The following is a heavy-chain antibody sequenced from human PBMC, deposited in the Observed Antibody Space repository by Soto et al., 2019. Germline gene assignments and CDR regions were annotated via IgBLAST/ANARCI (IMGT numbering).Heavy chain of an antibody. CDR2: IWYDGSNK. J-gene: IGHJ4*02. V-gene: IGHV3-33*01. CDR1: GFTFSSYG. D-gene: IGHD1-26*01. Sequence: HPGGSLRLSCAASGFTFSSYGMHWVRQAPGKGLEWVAVIWYDGSNKYYADSVKGRFTISRDNSKNTLYLQMNSLRAEDTAVYYCARDVTEWEFTGGLDYWGQGTLVTVSS. CDR3: ARDVTEWEFTGGLDY.